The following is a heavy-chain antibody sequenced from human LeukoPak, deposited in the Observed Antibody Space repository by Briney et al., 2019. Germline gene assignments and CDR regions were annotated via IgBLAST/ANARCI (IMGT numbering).Heavy chain of an antibody. CDR3: ARVVIRSGSYHELDY. D-gene: IGHD1-26*01. CDR1: GVTFSGYA. J-gene: IGHJ4*02. CDR2: IIPIFSTT. Sequence: SVKVTCKASGVTFSGYAFSWVRQAPGQGLEWMGGIIPIFSTTNYAQKFQGRVTITTDESTSTAYMELSSLRSEDTAVYYCARVVIRSGSYHELDYSGPGTPVSVSP. V-gene: IGHV1-69*05.